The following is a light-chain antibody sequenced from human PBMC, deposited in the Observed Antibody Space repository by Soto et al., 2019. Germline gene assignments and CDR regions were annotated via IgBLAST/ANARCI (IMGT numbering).Light chain of an antibody. CDR3: QQYAHSPWT. V-gene: IGKV3-20*01. CDR2: GAS. CDR1: QSVSSSY. Sequence: EIVLTQSPGTLSLSPGERATLSCRASQSVSSSYLAWYQQKRGQTPRLLIYGASGRASGIPDRFSGSASGTDFTLTISRLEPEDFAVYFCQQYAHSPWTFGQGTKVDNK. J-gene: IGKJ1*01.